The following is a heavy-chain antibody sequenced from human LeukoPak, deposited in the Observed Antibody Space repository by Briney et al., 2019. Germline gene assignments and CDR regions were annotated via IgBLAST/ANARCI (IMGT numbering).Heavy chain of an antibody. CDR2: INPNSGNT. J-gene: IGHJ2*01. Sequence: GASVKVSCKASGYTFTGYYMHWVRQAPGQGLEWMGWINPNSGNTNYAQKLQGRVTMTTDTSTSTAYMELRSLRSDDTAVYYCARVGVYYEDWYFDLWGRGTLVTVSS. CDR3: ARVGVYYEDWYFDL. V-gene: IGHV1-18*04. CDR1: GYTFTGYY. D-gene: IGHD3-22*01.